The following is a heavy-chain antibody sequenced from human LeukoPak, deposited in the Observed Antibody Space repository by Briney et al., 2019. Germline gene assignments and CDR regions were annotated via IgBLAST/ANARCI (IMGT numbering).Heavy chain of an antibody. CDR2: IYTSGST. D-gene: IGHD5-24*01. J-gene: IGHJ5*02. CDR3: ARGPPRWLQFSVGNWFDP. Sequence: SGTLSLTCTVSGGSISSYYWSWIRQPAGKGLEWIGRIYTSGSTNYNPSLKSRVTMSVDTSKNQFSLKLSSVTAADTAVYYCARGPPRWLQFSVGNWFDPWGQGTLVTVSS. CDR1: GGSISSYY. V-gene: IGHV4-4*07.